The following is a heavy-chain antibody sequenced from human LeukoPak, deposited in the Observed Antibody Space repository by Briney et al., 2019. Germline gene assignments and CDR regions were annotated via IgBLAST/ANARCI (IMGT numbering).Heavy chain of an antibody. CDR2: ISYDETNK. V-gene: IGHV3-30*04. D-gene: IGHD3-22*01. Sequence: PGGSLRLSCAASGYTFSSYAMHWVRQAPGKGLEWVAVISYDETNKYYADSVKGRFTISRDNAKNSLYLQMNSLRAEDTAVYYCAITADYYDSSGPPQGFDPWGQGTLVTVSS. CDR3: AITADYYDSSGPPQGFDP. CDR1: GYTFSSYA. J-gene: IGHJ5*02.